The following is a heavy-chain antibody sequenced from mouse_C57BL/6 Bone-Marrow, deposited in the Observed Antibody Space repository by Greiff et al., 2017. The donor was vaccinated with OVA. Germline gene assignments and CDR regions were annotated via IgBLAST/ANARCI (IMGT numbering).Heavy chain of an antibody. J-gene: IGHJ2*01. D-gene: IGHD1-1*01. CDR1: GYTFTSYW. CDR2: IYPSDSET. V-gene: IGHV1-61*01. Sequence: QVQLKQPGAELVRPGSSVKLSCKASGYTFTSYWMDWVKQRPGQGLEWIGNIYPSDSETHYNQKFKDKATLTVDKSSSTAYMQLSSLTSEDSAVYYCATYYYGKGYWGQGTTLTVSS. CDR3: ATYYYGKGY.